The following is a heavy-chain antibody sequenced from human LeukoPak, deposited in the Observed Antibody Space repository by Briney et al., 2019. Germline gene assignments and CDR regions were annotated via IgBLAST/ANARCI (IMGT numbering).Heavy chain of an antibody. Sequence: QPGGSLRLSCAASGFTFSSYWMHWVRQAPGKGLVWVSHINTDGSSTNYADSVKGRFTISRDNAKNTLYLQMNSLRAEDTAVYYCARDQGDYGDYVDYWGQGPLATVSS. J-gene: IGHJ4*02. V-gene: IGHV3-74*01. CDR1: GFTFSSYW. D-gene: IGHD4-17*01. CDR3: ARDQGDYGDYVDY. CDR2: INTDGSST.